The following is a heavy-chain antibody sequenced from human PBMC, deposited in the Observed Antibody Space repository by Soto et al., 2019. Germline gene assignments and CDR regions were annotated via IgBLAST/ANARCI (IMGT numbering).Heavy chain of an antibody. J-gene: IGHJ1*01. V-gene: IGHV4-31*03. Sequence: SETLSLTCTVSGGSISSGGYYWSWIRQHPGKGLEWIGYIYYSGSTYYNPSLKSRVTISVDTSKNQFSLKLSSVTAADMAVYYCASPYRVVVTAIGAEYFQHWGQGTLVTVS. CDR2: IYYSGST. D-gene: IGHD2-21*02. CDR3: ASPYRVVVTAIGAEYFQH. CDR1: GGSISSGGYY.